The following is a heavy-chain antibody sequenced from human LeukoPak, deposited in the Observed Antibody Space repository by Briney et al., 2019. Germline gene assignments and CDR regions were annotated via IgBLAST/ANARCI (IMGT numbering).Heavy chain of an antibody. D-gene: IGHD3-10*01. CDR1: GFTVSSNY. V-gene: IGHV3-53*01. CDR3: AKGGTWSYYYYYMDV. CDR2: IYSGGST. Sequence: GGSLRLSCAASGFTVSSNYMSWVRQAPGKGLEWVSVIYSGGSTYYADSVKGRFTISRDPSKNTLFLQMNSLRAEDTAVYYCAKGGTWSYYYYYMDVWGKGTTVTVSS. J-gene: IGHJ6*03.